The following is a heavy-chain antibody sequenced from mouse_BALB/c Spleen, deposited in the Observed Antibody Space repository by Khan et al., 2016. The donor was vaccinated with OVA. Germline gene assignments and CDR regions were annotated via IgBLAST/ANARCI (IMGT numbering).Heavy chain of an antibody. V-gene: IGHV1-4*01. CDR2: INPRSHYT. CDR3: ARRTTGYAMDF. CDR1: GYTFPSNT. D-gene: IGHD2-14*01. Sequence: QMQLEESGAELARPGASVKMSCKASGYTFPSNTMHWVKQRPGQGLEWIGYINPRSHYTIYNQKFKDKATLTADISSTTAYMQLSSLTSDDSAVYYCARRTTGYAMDFWGQGTSVTVSS. J-gene: IGHJ4*01.